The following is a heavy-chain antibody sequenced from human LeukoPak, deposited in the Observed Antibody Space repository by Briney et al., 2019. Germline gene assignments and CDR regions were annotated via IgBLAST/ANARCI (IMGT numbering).Heavy chain of an antibody. J-gene: IGHJ2*01. CDR1: GFTFSNYA. CDR3: AKARGSGYYSSFDL. V-gene: IGHV3-23*01. D-gene: IGHD6-19*01. CDR2: FTGSGGST. Sequence: PGGSLRLSCAASGFTFSNYAMNWVRQAPGKGLELVSAFTGSGGSTYYADSVKGRFTISRDNSKNTLFLQMNSPRAEDTAVYYCAKARGSGYYSSFDLWGRGTLVTVSS.